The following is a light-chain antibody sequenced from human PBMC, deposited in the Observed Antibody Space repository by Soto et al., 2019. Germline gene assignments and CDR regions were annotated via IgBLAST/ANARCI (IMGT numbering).Light chain of an antibody. V-gene: IGLV1-40*01. CDR1: SSNIGAGFH. J-gene: IGLJ2*01. CDR3: QSYDSSLSGSV. Sequence: QSVLTKPPSVSGAPGQRVTISCTGSSSNIGAGFHVHWYQQVPGTAPKLLIYGNNNRPSGVPDRFSGSKSGTSASLAITGLQAEDEADYYCQSYDSSLSGSVFGGGTKLTVL. CDR2: GNN.